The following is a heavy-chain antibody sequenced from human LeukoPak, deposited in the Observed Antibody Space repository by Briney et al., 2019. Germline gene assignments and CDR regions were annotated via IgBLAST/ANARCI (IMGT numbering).Heavy chain of an antibody. J-gene: IGHJ4*02. CDR1: GGSFSGYY. V-gene: IGHV4-34*01. D-gene: IGHD5-12*01. CDR3: GSVVDPEKTYYFDY. CDR2: INHSGST. Sequence: SQTLSLTCAVYGGSFSGYYWSWNRQPPGKGLEWIGEINHSGSTNYNPSLKSRVTISVDTSKNQLSLKLSSVTAAETAVYYCGSVVDPEKTYYFDYWGQGTLVTVSS.